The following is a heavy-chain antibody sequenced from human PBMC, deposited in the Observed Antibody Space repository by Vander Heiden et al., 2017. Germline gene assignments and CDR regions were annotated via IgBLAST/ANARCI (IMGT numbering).Heavy chain of an antibody. CDR1: GFSLSTSGVG. J-gene: IGHJ3*01. CDR3: AHRRADVVLDV. Sequence: QITLKASGPTLVKPTETLTLTCTFSGFSLSTSGVGVGWIRQPQGKALEWVAIMYWDVDDRYSHSLKNRLTITRDTSKRQVVLTLTNMDPVDTGTYYCAHRRADVVLDVWGQGTSVTVSS. CDR2: MYWDVDD. V-gene: IGHV2-5*02. D-gene: IGHD3-10*02.